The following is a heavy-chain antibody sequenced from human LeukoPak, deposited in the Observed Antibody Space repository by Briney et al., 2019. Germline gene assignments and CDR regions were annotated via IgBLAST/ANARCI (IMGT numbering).Heavy chain of an antibody. D-gene: IGHD3-3*01. V-gene: IGHV3-48*04. CDR1: GFTFSSYS. J-gene: IGHJ4*02. CDR2: ISSSSSTI. CDR3: ARVWRGTPDY. Sequence: GGSLRLSCAASGFTFSSYSMNWVRQAPGKGLEWVSYISSSSSTIYYADSVKGRFTLSRDNAKKSLYLQMNSLRAEDTAVYYCARVWRGTPDYCGQGTLVTVSS.